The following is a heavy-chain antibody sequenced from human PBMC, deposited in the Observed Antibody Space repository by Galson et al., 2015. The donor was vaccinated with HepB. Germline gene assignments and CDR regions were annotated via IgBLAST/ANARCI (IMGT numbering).Heavy chain of an antibody. CDR3: ARDGYGDSHHGDY. Sequence: SLRLSCAASGFTFSSYSMNWVRQAPGKGLEWVSSISSSSGYIYYADSVKGRFTISRDNAKNSLYLQMNSLRAEDTAVYYCARDGYGDSHHGDYWGQGTLVTVSS. CDR2: ISSSSGYI. CDR1: GFTFSSYS. V-gene: IGHV3-21*01. J-gene: IGHJ4*02. D-gene: IGHD4-17*01.